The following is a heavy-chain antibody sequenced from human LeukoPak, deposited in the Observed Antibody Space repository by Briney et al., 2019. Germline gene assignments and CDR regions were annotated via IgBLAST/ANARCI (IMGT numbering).Heavy chain of an antibody. V-gene: IGHV3-30-3*01. Sequence: GRSLRLSCAASGFTFSSYAMHWVRQAPDKGLEWVAVISYDGSNKYYADSVKGRFTISRDNSKNTLYLQMNSLRAEDTAVYYCARDGYCSSTTCPGWFDPWGQGTLVTVSS. CDR3: ARDGYCSSTTCPGWFDP. D-gene: IGHD2-2*03. J-gene: IGHJ5*02. CDR1: GFTFSSYA. CDR2: ISYDGSNK.